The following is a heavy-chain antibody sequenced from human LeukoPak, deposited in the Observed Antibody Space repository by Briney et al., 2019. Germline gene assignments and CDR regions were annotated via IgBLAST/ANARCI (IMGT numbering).Heavy chain of an antibody. V-gene: IGHV4-30-2*01. D-gene: IGHD3-22*01. CDR1: GGSISSGGYY. J-gene: IGHJ4*02. Sequence: SETLSLTCTVSGGSISSGGYYWSWIRQPPGKGLEWIGYIYHSGSTYYNPSLKSRVTISVDRSRNQFSLKLSSVTAADTAVYYCARGLDYYDSGYFEYWGQGTLVTVSS. CDR3: ARGLDYYDSGYFEY. CDR2: IYHSGST.